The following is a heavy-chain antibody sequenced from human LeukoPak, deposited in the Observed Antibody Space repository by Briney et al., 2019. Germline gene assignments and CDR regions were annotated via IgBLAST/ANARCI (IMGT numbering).Heavy chain of an antibody. V-gene: IGHV4-38-2*01. CDR2: IYHSGST. J-gene: IGHJ4*02. D-gene: IGHD2-21*01. Sequence: PSETLSLTXAVSGYSISSGYYWGWFRQPPGKGLEWIGSIYHSGSTYYNPSLKSRVTISVDTSKNQFSLKLSSVTAADTAVYYCAGYVVVIDYWGQGTLVTVSS. CDR1: GYSISSGYY. CDR3: AGYVVVIDY.